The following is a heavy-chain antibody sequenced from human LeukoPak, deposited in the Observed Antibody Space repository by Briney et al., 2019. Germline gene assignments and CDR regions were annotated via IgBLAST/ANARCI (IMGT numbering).Heavy chain of an antibody. D-gene: IGHD6-19*01. CDR1: GGTFSSYA. V-gene: IGHV1-69*04. J-gene: IGHJ4*02. Sequence: SVKVSCKASGGTFSSYAISWVRQAPGQGLEWMGRIIPIFGIANYAQKFQGRVTITADKSTSTAYMELRSLRSDDTAVYYCARDLGIAVAGTVVDYWGQGTLVTVSS. CDR2: IIPIFGIA. CDR3: ARDLGIAVAGTVVDY.